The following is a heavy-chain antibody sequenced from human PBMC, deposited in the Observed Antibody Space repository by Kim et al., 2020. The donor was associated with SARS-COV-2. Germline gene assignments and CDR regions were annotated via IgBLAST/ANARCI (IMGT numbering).Heavy chain of an antibody. CDR3: ASSSTVGILWY. CDR2: IYYSGST. CDR1: GGSISSGGYY. D-gene: IGHD4-17*01. J-gene: IGHJ4*02. V-gene: IGHV4-31*03. Sequence: SETLSLTCTVSGGSISSGGYYWSWIRQHPGKGLEWIGYIYYSGSTYYNPSLKSRVTISVDTSKNQFPLKLSSVTAADTAVYYCASSSTVGILWYWGQGTLVTVSS.